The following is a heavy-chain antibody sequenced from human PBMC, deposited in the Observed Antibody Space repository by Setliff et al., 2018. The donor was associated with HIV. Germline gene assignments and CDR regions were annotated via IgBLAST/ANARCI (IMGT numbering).Heavy chain of an antibody. CDR2: INHSGST. CDR1: GGSFSNYY. J-gene: IGHJ6*03. D-gene: IGHD3-3*01. V-gene: IGHV4-34*01. Sequence: LSLTCAVYGGSFSNYYWSWIRQLPGKGLEWIGEINHSGSTNYNPSLKSRVTISVDTTKSQFSLNLTSVTAADTAVYYCARGLSITVFGVVRTGYYMGVWGKGTTVTAP. CDR3: ARGLSITVFGVVRTGYYMGV.